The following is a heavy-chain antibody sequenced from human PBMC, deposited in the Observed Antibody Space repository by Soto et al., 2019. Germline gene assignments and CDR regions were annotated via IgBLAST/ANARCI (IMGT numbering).Heavy chain of an antibody. CDR1: GFTFSSYG. CDR3: AKGAARSPGPGGYSYGHYFDY. V-gene: IGHV3-30*18. Sequence: GGSLRLSCAASGFTFSSYGMHWVRQAPGKGLEWVAVISYDGSNKYYADSVKGRFTISRDNSKNTLYLQMNSLRAEDTAVYYCAKGAARSPGPGGYSYGHYFDYWGQGTLVTVSS. CDR2: ISYDGSNK. J-gene: IGHJ4*02. D-gene: IGHD5-18*01.